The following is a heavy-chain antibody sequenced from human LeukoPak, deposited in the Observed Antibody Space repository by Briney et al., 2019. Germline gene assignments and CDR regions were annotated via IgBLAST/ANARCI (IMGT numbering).Heavy chain of an antibody. V-gene: IGHV3-23*01. J-gene: IGHJ4*02. CDR2: ICENGGTA. Sequence: GGSLRLSCVGSGFTFRSHAMSWVREAPGKGGGFVSGICENGGTAYYADSVKGRFSISRDHSKNTLYLQMDSLSGEDTAVYYCAKHFRIRHSAHFDYWRQGALLTVPS. CDR1: GFTFRSHA. D-gene: IGHD3-3*02. CDR3: AKHFRIRHSAHFDY.